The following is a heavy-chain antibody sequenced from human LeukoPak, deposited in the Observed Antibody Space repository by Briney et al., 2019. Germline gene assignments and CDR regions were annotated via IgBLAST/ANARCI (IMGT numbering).Heavy chain of an antibody. V-gene: IGHV1-2*02. J-gene: IGHJ4*02. Sequence: ASVKVSCKASGYTFTGYYMHWVRQAPGQGLEWMGWINPNSGGTIYAQKFQGRVTMTEDTSTDTAYMELSSLRSEDTAVYYCARDRGDGYNAYYFDYWGQGTLVIVSS. CDR2: INPNSGGT. CDR3: ARDRGDGYNAYYFDY. CDR1: GYTFTGYY. D-gene: IGHD5-24*01.